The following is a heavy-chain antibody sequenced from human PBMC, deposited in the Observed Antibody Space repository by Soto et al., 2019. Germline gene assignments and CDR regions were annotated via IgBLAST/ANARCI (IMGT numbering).Heavy chain of an antibody. CDR2: ISYDGSNK. CDR3: AKDRVTMIVVVPSSGMDV. V-gene: IGHV3-30*18. D-gene: IGHD3-22*01. CDR1: GFTFSSYG. J-gene: IGHJ6*02. Sequence: HPGGSLRLSCAASGFTFSSYGMHCVRQAPGKGLEWVAVISYDGSNKYYADSVKGRFTISRDNSKNTLYLQMNSLRAEDTAVYYCAKDRVTMIVVVPSSGMDVWGQGTTVTVSS.